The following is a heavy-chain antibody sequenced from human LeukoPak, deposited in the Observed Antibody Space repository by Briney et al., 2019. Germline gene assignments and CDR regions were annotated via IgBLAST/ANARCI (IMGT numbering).Heavy chain of an antibody. CDR2: INPNSGGT. V-gene: IGHV1-2*02. CDR1: GGTFSSYA. J-gene: IGHJ4*02. Sequence: ASVKVSFTASGGTFSSYAISWVRQAPGQGLEWMGWINPNSGGTNYAQKFQGRVTMTRDTSISTAYMELSRLRSDDTAVYYCARVGERGYSYGIFDYWGQGTLVTVSS. D-gene: IGHD5-18*01. CDR3: ARVGERGYSYGIFDY.